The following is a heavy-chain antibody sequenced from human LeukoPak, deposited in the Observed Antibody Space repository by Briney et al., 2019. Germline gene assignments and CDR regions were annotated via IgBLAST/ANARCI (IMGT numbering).Heavy chain of an antibody. V-gene: IGHV3-30*02. CDR3: ARDAGFTSSSPYFDY. CDR2: IRYDGSNK. CDR1: GFTFSSYG. D-gene: IGHD6-6*01. J-gene: IGHJ4*02. Sequence: GGSLRLSCAASGFTFSSYGMHWVRQAPGKGLEWVAFIRYDGSNKYYADSVKGRFTISRDNSKNTLYLQMNSLRAEDTAVYYCARDAGFTSSSPYFDYWGQGALVTVSS.